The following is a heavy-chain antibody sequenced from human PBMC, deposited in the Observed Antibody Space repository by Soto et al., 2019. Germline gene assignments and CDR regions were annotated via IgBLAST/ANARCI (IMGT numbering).Heavy chain of an antibody. Sequence: CAAAELKSGDHWRRRVRKATGKGLEWVANIKQDGSKKYYVDSVKGRFTISRDNSKNTLYLQMNSLRAEDTAVYYCARGPVTGVGYYYGMDVWGQGTTVTGSS. CDR2: IKQDGSKK. V-gene: IGHV3-7*01. J-gene: IGHJ6*02. D-gene: IGHD4-4*01. CDR3: ARGPVTGVGYYYGMDV. CDR1: ELKSGDHW.